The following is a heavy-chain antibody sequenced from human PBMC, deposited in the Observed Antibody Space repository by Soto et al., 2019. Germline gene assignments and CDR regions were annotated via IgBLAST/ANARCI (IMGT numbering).Heavy chain of an antibody. V-gene: IGHV4-31*03. D-gene: IGHD6-13*01. Sequence: QVQLQESGPGLVKPSQTLSLTCTVSGGSISSGGYYWSWIRQHPGKGLEWIGYIYYSGSTYYNPSLKSRVTISLDTSKNQFSLKLSSVAAADTAGYYCARDRRIAAAAKYYFDYWGQGTLVTVSS. CDR1: GGSISSGGYY. CDR2: IYYSGST. CDR3: ARDRRIAAAAKYYFDY. J-gene: IGHJ4*02.